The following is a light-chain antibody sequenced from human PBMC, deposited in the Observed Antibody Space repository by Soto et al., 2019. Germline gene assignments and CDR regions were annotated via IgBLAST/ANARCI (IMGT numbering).Light chain of an antibody. CDR1: QSISTY. CDR2: AAS. CDR3: QQSYSTHRT. J-gene: IGKJ1*01. Sequence: DIQMTQSPSSLSASVGDSVTITCRASQSISTYLNWYQQKPGKAPKVLIYAASSLQSGVPSRFSGSGSGTEFTLTISSLKPEDFATYYCQQSYSTHRTFGQGTKLEI. V-gene: IGKV1-39*01.